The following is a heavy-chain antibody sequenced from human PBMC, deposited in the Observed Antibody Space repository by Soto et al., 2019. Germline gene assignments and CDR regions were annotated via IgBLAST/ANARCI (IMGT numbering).Heavy chain of an antibody. Sequence: QVQLVQSGAEVKKPGSSVKVSCKASGGTFSSYAISWVRQAPGQGLEWMGGIIPIFGTANYAQKFQGRVTITADESTSTAYMELSRLRSEDTAVYYCARVGGSGSTLRAPLDYWGQGTLVTVSS. J-gene: IGHJ4*02. CDR1: GGTFSSYA. D-gene: IGHD3-10*01. CDR2: IIPIFGTA. CDR3: ARVGGSGSTLRAPLDY. V-gene: IGHV1-69*01.